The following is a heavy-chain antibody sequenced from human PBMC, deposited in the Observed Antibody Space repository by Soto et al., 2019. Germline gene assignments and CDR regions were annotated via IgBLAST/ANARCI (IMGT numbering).Heavy chain of an antibody. J-gene: IGHJ3*02. CDR3: AFDSIFYPPGDAFDI. CDR1: GFTLSDRY. V-gene: IGHV3-72*01. CDR2: SRKKLGISTT. D-gene: IGHD3-22*01. Sequence: EVQLVESGGGLVQPGGSLTVPCAASGFTLSDRYMDWVRQAPGKGLEWVGRSRKKLGISTTEYAASVRGRFTISRDESKNSLYLQMSGLETEDTAVYFCAFDSIFYPPGDAFDIWGQGTMVTVSS.